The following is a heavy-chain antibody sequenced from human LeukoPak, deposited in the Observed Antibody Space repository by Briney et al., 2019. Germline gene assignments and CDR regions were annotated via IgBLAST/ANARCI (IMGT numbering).Heavy chain of an antibody. Sequence: SETLSLTCAVSGGSISGDDYSWSWIRQPPGKGLEWIGYIYHSGTTYYNPSLKSRVTISVDRSKNQFSLKLRSVTAADTAAYYCARGRGGYDTRGYYISWLDPWGQGTLATVSS. CDR1: GGSISGDDYS. CDR2: IYHSGTT. V-gene: IGHV4-30-2*01. CDR3: ARGRGGYDTRGYYISWLDP. D-gene: IGHD3-22*01. J-gene: IGHJ5*02.